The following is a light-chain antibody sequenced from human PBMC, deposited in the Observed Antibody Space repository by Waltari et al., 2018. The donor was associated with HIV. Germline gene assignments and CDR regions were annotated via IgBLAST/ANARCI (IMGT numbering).Light chain of an antibody. CDR3: QQSYITPG. Sequence: DIQMTQSPSSLSASVGDRVTITCRASQSIAIYLNWYQQKPGKAPHLLISAASNLQSGVPSRFSGSGSWTDFTLTINSLQPEDFATYYCQQSYITPGFGPGTKVDIK. CDR2: AAS. CDR1: QSIAIY. V-gene: IGKV1-39*01. J-gene: IGKJ3*01.